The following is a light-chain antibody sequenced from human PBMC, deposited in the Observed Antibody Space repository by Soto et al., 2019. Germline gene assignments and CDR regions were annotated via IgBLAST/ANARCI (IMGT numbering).Light chain of an antibody. CDR3: QQFNGFPLT. Sequence: IPLTQSPSSLSASVGDRVTITCRAGQDTGSALAWYQQRPGKAPKLLLYDASNLEAGVPSRFSGSGSGTDFTLTITSLRPEDFATYYCQQFNGFPLTFGGGTKVQIK. V-gene: IGKV1-13*02. J-gene: IGKJ4*01. CDR2: DAS. CDR1: QDTGSA.